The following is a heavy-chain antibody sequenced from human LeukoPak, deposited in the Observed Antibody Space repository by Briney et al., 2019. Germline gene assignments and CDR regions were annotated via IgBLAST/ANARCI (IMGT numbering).Heavy chain of an antibody. V-gene: IGHV4-39*01. J-gene: IGHJ4*02. CDR2: IYYSGNT. Sequence: PSETLSLTCTVSGGSISSNGYSWGWIRQPPGKGLEWIGNIYYSGNTYYNPSLKSRVTISVDTSNNQFSLKLSSVTAADTAVYYCARGRNYDFWSGYYNLAYFDYWGQGTLVTVSS. CDR3: ARGRNYDFWSGYYNLAYFDY. D-gene: IGHD3-3*01. CDR1: GGSISSNGYS.